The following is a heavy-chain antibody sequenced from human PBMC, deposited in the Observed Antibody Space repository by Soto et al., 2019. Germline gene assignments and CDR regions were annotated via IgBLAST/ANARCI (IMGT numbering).Heavy chain of an antibody. D-gene: IGHD3-16*02. V-gene: IGHV3-30*18. CDR2: ISYDGSDK. CDR3: AKALGELSPESYDY. J-gene: IGHJ4*02. CDR1: GFTFSSYA. Sequence: QVQLVESGGGVVQPGRSLRLSCAASGFTFSSYAMHWVRQAPGKGLEWVAVISYDGSDKYYADSVKGRFTISRDNSKNPLNLQRNSLRADDTAVYYCAKALGELSPESYDYWGQGTLITVSS.